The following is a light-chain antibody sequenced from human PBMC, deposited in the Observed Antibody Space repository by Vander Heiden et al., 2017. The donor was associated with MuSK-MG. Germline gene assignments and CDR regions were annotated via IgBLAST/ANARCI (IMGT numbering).Light chain of an antibody. J-gene: IGKJ4*01. V-gene: IGKV1-5*03. Sequence: DIQMTQSPSTLSASVGDRVTITCRASESISNWLAWYQQKPGKAPKLLIYKASSLESGVPSRFSGSGSGTEFTLTIDGLQPDDFASYYCQQDIGHPLTFGGGTKVDIK. CDR3: QQDIGHPLT. CDR1: ESISNW. CDR2: KAS.